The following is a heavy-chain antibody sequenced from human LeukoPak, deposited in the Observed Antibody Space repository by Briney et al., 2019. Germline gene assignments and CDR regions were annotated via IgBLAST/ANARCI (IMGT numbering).Heavy chain of an antibody. CDR2: IIPIFGTA. J-gene: IGHJ4*02. V-gene: IGHV1-69*13. D-gene: IGHD4-17*01. CDR3: ARDDYGDYERGDY. Sequence: ASVKVSCKASGYTFTGYYMHWVRQAPGQGLEWMGGIIPIFGTANYAQKFQGRVTITADESTSTAYMELSSLRSEDTAVYYCARDDYGDYERGDYWGQGTLVTVSS. CDR1: GYTFTGYY.